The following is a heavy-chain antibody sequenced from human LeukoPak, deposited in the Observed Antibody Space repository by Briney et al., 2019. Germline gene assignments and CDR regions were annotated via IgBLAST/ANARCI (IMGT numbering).Heavy chain of an antibody. CDR1: GGTFSSYT. V-gene: IGHV1-69*04. Sequence: SVKVSCKASGGTFSSYTISWVRQAPGQGLEWMGRIIPILGIANYAQKFQGRVTITADKSTSTAYLELSSLRSEDTAVYYCARDPSMVRGVTLFDYWGQGTLVTVSS. CDR2: IIPILGIA. D-gene: IGHD3-10*01. J-gene: IGHJ4*02. CDR3: ARDPSMVRGVTLFDY.